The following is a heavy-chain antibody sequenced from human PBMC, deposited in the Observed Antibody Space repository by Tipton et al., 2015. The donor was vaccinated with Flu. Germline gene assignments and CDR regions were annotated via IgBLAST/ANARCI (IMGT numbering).Heavy chain of an antibody. CDR1: GDSISSGDYY. CDR2: IYTTGST. Sequence: TLSLTCTVSGDSISSGDYYWSWVRQPAGKGLEWIGRIYTTGSTTYNPSLKSRVTISVDTSKNQFSLKLSSVTAADTAVYYCARDGGYYGTFDYWGQGTLVTVSS. CDR3: ARDGGYYGTFDY. J-gene: IGHJ4*02. V-gene: IGHV4-61*02. D-gene: IGHD1-26*01.